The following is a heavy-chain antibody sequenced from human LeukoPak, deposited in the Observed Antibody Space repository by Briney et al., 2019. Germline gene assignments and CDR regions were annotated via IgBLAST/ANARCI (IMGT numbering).Heavy chain of an antibody. D-gene: IGHD3-22*01. CDR3: ARGYYDSSGYYPFDY. CDR2: IYTSGST. V-gene: IGHV4-4*07. CDR1: GGSISSYY. Sequence: SETLSLTCTVSGGSISSYYWSWIRQPAGKGLEWIGRIYTSGSTNYNPSLKSRVTMSVDTSKNQFSLKLSSVTAADTAVYYCARGYYDSSGYYPFDYWGQGTLVTVSS. J-gene: IGHJ4*02.